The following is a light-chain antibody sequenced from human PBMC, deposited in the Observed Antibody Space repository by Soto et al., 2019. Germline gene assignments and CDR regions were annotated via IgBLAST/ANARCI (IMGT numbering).Light chain of an antibody. CDR2: DDD. Sequence: SYELTQLPSVSVAPGQTARITCGGNNIGSKNVHWFQQRPGQAPVLVVFDDDDRPSGIPDRFSGSNSGNTATLTISRVEAGDEADYYCQVWDSDVLHHVFGTGTKVTVL. CDR1: NIGSKN. V-gene: IGLV3-21*02. J-gene: IGLJ1*01. CDR3: QVWDSDVLHHV.